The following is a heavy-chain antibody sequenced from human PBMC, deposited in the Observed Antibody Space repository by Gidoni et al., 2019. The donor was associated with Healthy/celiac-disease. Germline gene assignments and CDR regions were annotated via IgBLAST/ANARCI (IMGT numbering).Heavy chain of an antibody. V-gene: IGHV1-58*01. D-gene: IGHD4-4*01. J-gene: IGHJ6*03. CDR2: IVVGSGNT. CDR3: AADQGSNGGYYYYYYMDV. Sequence: QMQLVQSGPEVKKPGTSVTVSCKASGFTFTSSAVQWVRQARGQRLEWIGWIVVGSGNTNYAQKFQERVTITRDMSTSTAYMELSSLRSEDTAVYYCAADQGSNGGYYYYYYMDVWGKGTTVTVSS. CDR1: GFTFTSSA.